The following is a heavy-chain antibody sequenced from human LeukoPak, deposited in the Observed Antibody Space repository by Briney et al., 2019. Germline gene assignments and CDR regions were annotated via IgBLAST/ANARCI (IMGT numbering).Heavy chain of an antibody. Sequence: GGSLRLSCAASGFTFSRYEMNWVRQAPGKGLEWVSYISRSGDTIYFAGSVKGRFTISRGNAKNSLYLQMSSLRAEDTAVYYCARDYASDYWGQGTLVTVSS. CDR2: ISRSGDTI. CDR1: GFTFSRYE. CDR3: ARDYASDY. D-gene: IGHD3-10*01. V-gene: IGHV3-48*03. J-gene: IGHJ4*02.